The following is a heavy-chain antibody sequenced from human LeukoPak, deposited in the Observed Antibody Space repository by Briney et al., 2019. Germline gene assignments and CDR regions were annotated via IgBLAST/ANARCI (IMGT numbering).Heavy chain of an antibody. D-gene: IGHD1-26*01. CDR3: VREEAASGNFVYFDY. CDR2: IIPIFGTA. CDR1: GYTFTSYY. V-gene: IGHV1-69*13. Sequence: GASVKVSCKASGYTFTSYYMHWVRQAPGQGLEWMGGIIPIFGTANYAQKFQGRVTITADESTSTAYMELSSLRSEGTAVYYCVREEAASGNFVYFDYWGQGTLVTVSS. J-gene: IGHJ4*02.